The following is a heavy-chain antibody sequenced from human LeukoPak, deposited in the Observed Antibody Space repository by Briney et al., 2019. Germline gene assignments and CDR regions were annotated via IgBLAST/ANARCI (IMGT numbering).Heavy chain of an antibody. CDR2: ISSSSSSR. Sequence: GGSLRLSCAASGFTFSHYSMNWVRQAPGKGLEWVSSISSSSSSRYYGDSVKGRFTISRDNAKNSLYLQMNSLRAEDTAVYYCAREDYYGSGSPWYFDLWGRGTLVTVSS. CDR3: AREDYYGSGSPWYFDL. V-gene: IGHV3-21*01. J-gene: IGHJ2*01. CDR1: GFTFSHYS. D-gene: IGHD3-10*01.